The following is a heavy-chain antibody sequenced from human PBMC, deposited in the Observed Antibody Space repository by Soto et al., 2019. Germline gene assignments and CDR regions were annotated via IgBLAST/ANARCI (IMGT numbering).Heavy chain of an antibody. V-gene: IGHV1-18*01. CDR2: ISAFNGYT. J-gene: IGHJ4*02. D-gene: IGHD3-3*01. CDR1: GYTFTSYG. Sequence: QVQLVQSGAEVKKPGASVKVYCQASGYTFTSYGISWVRQAPGQGLEWMGWISAFNGYTKYAQNLQGRVTMTADTSTSTAYMELRSLKSDDTAVYYCARENYHTVPQYKDYWGQGTLVTVSS. CDR3: ARENYHTVPQYKDY.